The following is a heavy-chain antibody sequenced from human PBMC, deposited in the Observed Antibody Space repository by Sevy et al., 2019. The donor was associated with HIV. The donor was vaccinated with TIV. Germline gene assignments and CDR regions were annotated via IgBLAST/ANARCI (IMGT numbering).Heavy chain of an antibody. CDR1: GYTFTSYY. CDR3: ARGGIAVAPLGAFDI. Sequence: ASVKVSCKASGYTFTSYYMHWVRQPPGQGLEWMGIINPSGGSTSYAQKFQGRVTMTRDTSTSTVYMELSSLRSEDTAVYYCARGGIAVAPLGAFDIWGQGTMVTVSS. D-gene: IGHD6-19*01. J-gene: IGHJ3*02. CDR2: INPSGGST. V-gene: IGHV1-46*01.